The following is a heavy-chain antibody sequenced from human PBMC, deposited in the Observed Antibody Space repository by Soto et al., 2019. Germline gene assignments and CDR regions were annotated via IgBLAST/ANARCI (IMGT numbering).Heavy chain of an antibody. CDR1: GFTFDDYA. D-gene: IGHD6-6*01. Sequence: GGSLRLSCAASGFTFDDYAMHWVRQAPGKGLEWVSGISWNGGNIGYADSVRGRFTISRDNAKNSLFLQMNSLRADDTALYFCAKDIYSSSSGQDYWGQGTPVTVSS. J-gene: IGHJ4*02. CDR2: ISWNGGNI. CDR3: AKDIYSSSSGQDY. V-gene: IGHV3-9*01.